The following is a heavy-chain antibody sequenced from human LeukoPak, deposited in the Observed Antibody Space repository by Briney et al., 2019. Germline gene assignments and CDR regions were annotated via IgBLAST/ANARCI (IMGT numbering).Heavy chain of an antibody. J-gene: IGHJ4*02. Sequence: SETLSLTCTVSGGSISGYYWSWIRQPPGKGLEWIGYIYYSGSTNYNPSLKSRVTISGDTSKNQFSLKLSSVTAADTAVYYCARDKGFYYFDYWGQGTLVTVSS. D-gene: IGHD3-10*01. CDR3: ARDKGFYYFDY. CDR1: GGSISGYY. CDR2: IYYSGST. V-gene: IGHV4-59*12.